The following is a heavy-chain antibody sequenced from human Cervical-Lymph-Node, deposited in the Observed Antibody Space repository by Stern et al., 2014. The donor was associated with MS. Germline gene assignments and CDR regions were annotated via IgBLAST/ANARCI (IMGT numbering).Heavy chain of an antibody. V-gene: IGHV3-7*01. CDR1: GFSFGTSW. D-gene: IGHD2/OR15-2a*01. CDR2: IRQEGYDK. CDR3: ARDRRAFLDY. Sequence: EVQLVQSGGGLVQPGGSLRLSCVASGFSFGTSWMSWVRQPPGRGLEWLANIRQEGYDKFYVDSVKGRFTISRDNARNSLYLQMNSLTVADTAVYYCARDRRAFLDYWGQGTHVAVSS. J-gene: IGHJ4*02.